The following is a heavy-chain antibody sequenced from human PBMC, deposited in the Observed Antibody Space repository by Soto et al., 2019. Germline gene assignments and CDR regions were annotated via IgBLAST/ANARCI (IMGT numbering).Heavy chain of an antibody. CDR2: IYPGDSDT. Sequence: GESLKISCKGSGYTFTNYWIVWVRQIPGKGLEWMGIIYPGDSDTRYSPSFQGQVTISADRSISTAYLQWSSLKASDTGMYYCARYRTPTDYFFHGMDVWGQGTKVTVSS. J-gene: IGHJ6*02. CDR3: ARYRTPTDYFFHGMDV. V-gene: IGHV5-51*01. D-gene: IGHD2-21*02. CDR1: GYTFTNYW.